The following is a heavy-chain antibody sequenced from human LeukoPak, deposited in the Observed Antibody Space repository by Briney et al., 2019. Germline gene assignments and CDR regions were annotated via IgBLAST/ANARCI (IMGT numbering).Heavy chain of an antibody. CDR1: GFTFSNYS. Sequence: PGGSLRLSCAASGFTFSNYSMNWVRQAPGKGLEWVSSISSSSSYIYYADSVKGRFTISRDNAKNSLYLQMNSLRAEDTAVYYCARDHSGWYYFDYWGQGTLVTVSS. D-gene: IGHD6-19*01. CDR3: ARDHSGWYYFDY. V-gene: IGHV3-21*01. CDR2: ISSSSSYI. J-gene: IGHJ4*02.